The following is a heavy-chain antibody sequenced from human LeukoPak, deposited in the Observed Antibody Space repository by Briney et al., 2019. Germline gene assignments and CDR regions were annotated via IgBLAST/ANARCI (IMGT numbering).Heavy chain of an antibody. V-gene: IGHV3-66*01. Sequence: GGSLRLSCAASGFTVSSNYMSWVRRAPGKGLEWVSVIYSGGSTYYADSVKGRFTISRDNSKNTLYLQMNSLRAEDTAVYYCASSLVVTNFDYWGQGTLVTVSS. CDR1: GFTVSSNY. CDR2: IYSGGST. D-gene: IGHD2-15*01. J-gene: IGHJ4*02. CDR3: ASSLVVTNFDY.